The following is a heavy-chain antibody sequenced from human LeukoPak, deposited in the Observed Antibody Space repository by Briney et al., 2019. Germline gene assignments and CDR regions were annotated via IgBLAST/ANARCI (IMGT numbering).Heavy chain of an antibody. CDR1: GGSISSGGYY. CDR3: ARAVGYGGNSGGFDY. D-gene: IGHD4-23*01. CDR2: IYYSGST. J-gene: IGHJ4*02. V-gene: IGHV4-31*03. Sequence: PSETLSLTCTVSGGSISSGGYYWGWIRQHPGKGLEWIGYIYYSGSTYYNPSLKSRVTISVDTSKNQFSLKLSSVTAADTAVYYCARAVGYGGNSGGFDYWGQGTLVTVSS.